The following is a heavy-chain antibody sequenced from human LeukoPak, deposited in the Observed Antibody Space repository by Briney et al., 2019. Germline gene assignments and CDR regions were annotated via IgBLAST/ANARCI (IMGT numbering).Heavy chain of an antibody. V-gene: IGHV3-15*01. CDR3: TTSWGPVGAPLDAFDV. D-gene: IGHD1-26*01. CDR1: GFTFSNAW. Sequence: GGSLRLSCAASGFTFSNAWMSWVRQAPGKGLEWVGRIKSKTDGGTTDYAAPVKGRFTISRDDSKNTLYLQMNSLKTEDTAVYYCTTSWGPVGAPLDAFDVWGQGTMVTVSS. J-gene: IGHJ3*01. CDR2: IKSKTDGGTT.